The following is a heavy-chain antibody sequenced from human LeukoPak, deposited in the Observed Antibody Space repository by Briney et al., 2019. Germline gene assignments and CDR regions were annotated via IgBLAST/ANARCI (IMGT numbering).Heavy chain of an antibody. CDR3: ASGIAARRSY. CDR1: GFTFSSYE. V-gene: IGHV3-48*03. D-gene: IGHD6-6*01. CDR2: ISSSGSTI. Sequence: GGSLRLXCAASGFTFSSYEMNWVRQAPGKGLEWVSYISSSGSTIYYADSVKGRFTISRDNAKNSLYLQMNSLRAEDTAVYYCASGIAARRSYWGQGTLVTVSS. J-gene: IGHJ4*02.